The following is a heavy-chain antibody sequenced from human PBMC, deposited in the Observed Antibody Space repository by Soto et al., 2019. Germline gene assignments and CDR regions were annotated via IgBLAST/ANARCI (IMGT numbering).Heavy chain of an antibody. V-gene: IGHV3-74*01. D-gene: IGHD2-15*01. CDR1: GFTFSSYW. Sequence: EVQLVESGGGLVQTGGSLRLSCAASGFTFSSYWMHCVRQVPGEGLVWVSRINTDGSERNYADSVKGRFTVSRDNAKNTQYLQMNSLRVEDTAVYYCARDGEGYWGQGTLVTVSS. CDR3: ARDGEGY. CDR2: INTDGSER. J-gene: IGHJ4*02.